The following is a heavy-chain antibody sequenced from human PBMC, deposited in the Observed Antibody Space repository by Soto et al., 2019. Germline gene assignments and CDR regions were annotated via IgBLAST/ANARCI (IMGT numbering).Heavy chain of an antibody. CDR3: AREGGDGAFDI. CDR1: GFTFSSYS. D-gene: IGHD2-21*01. J-gene: IGHJ3*02. Sequence: EVQLVESGGGLVKPGGSLRLSCAASGFTFSSYSMNWVRQAPGKGLEWVSSISSSSSYIYYADLVKGRFTISRDNAKNSLYLQMNSLRAEDTAVYYCAREGGDGAFDIWGQGTMVTVSS. CDR2: ISSSSSYI. V-gene: IGHV3-21*01.